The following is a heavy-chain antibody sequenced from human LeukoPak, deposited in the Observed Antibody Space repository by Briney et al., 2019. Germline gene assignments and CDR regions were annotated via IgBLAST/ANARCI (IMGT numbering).Heavy chain of an antibody. J-gene: IGHJ4*02. V-gene: IGHV4-38-2*01. CDR3: ASLYCSGGSCYALYFDY. Sequence: SETLSLTCAVSGYSISSGYYWGWIRQPPGKGLEWIGSIYHSGSTYYNPSLKSRVTISVDTSKNQFSLKLSSVTAADTAVYYCASLYCSGGSCYALYFDYWGQGTLVTVSS. CDR1: GYSISSGYY. CDR2: IYHSGST. D-gene: IGHD2-15*01.